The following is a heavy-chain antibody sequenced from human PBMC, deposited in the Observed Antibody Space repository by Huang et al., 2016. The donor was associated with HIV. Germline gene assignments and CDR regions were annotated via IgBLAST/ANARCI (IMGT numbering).Heavy chain of an antibody. CDR2: INYRGTT. Sequence: QVLLQQWGAGVLKPSETLSLTCGVSGGPFNGFLWSWIRQPPGKGLEGIGEINYRGTTNYNPPLKSRVTMSVDTSKRQFSLSLKSVTAADTTVYYCARARLLLPFDYWGQGALVAVSS. D-gene: IGHD2-15*01. CDR1: GGPFNGFL. CDR3: ARARLLLPFDY. V-gene: IGHV4-34*02. J-gene: IGHJ4*02.